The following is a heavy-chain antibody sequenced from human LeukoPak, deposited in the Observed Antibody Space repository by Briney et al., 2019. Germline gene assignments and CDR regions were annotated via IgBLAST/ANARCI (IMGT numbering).Heavy chain of an antibody. Sequence: GGSLRLSCAASGFTFDDYAMHWVRHAPGKGLEWVSGISWNSGSTGYADSVKGRFTISRDNAKNSLYLQMNSLRAEDTALYYCAKSYGSGSYKSGAFDIWGQGTMVTVSS. CDR1: GFTFDDYA. V-gene: IGHV3-9*01. D-gene: IGHD3-10*01. CDR2: ISWNSGST. J-gene: IGHJ3*02. CDR3: AKSYGSGSYKSGAFDI.